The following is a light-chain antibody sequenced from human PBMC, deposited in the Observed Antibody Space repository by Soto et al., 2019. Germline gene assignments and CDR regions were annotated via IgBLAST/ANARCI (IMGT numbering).Light chain of an antibody. Sequence: DIQMTQSPSSLSASVGDRVSITCRASQSISSWLAWYQQKPGKAPKLLMFDTFSLESGVPSRSSGSRSGTEFTLTISSLQPDDYATYYCQQYNSYSPLTFGGGPKADIK. V-gene: IGKV1-5*01. CDR3: QQYNSYSPLT. J-gene: IGKJ4*01. CDR1: QSISSW. CDR2: DTF.